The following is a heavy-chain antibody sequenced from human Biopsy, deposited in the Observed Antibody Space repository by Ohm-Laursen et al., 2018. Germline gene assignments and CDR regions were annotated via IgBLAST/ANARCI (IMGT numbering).Heavy chain of an antibody. CDR3: ATKLTGYFHH. Sequence: SSVKVSCKAPGGTFSNYGVNWVRQAPGQGIEWLGGNIPILGTGNYAQKFQDRVTVAADTSTSTATMELRSLRSDDTAVYYCATKLTGYFHHWGQGTLVTVSS. V-gene: IGHV1-69*06. CDR2: NIPILGTG. D-gene: IGHD3-9*01. CDR1: GGTFSNYG. J-gene: IGHJ1*01.